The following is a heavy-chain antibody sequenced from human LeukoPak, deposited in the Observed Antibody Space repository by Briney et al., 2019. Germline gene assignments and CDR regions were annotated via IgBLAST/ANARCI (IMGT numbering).Heavy chain of an antibody. J-gene: IGHJ4*02. CDR3: AKDRWTGSYYFDF. CDR2: ISYDGTNK. Sequence: GGSLRLSCAASGFNFSIYGMHWVRQAPGKGLEWVAVISYDGTNKYHADSVKGRFTISRDNSKNTLYLQMNSLRPADTAVYYCAKDRWTGSYYFDFWGQGTLLTVSS. CDR1: GFNFSIYG. V-gene: IGHV3-30*18. D-gene: IGHD4-23*01.